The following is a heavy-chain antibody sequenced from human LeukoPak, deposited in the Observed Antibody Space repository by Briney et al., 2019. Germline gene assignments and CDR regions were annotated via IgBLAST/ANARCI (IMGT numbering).Heavy chain of an antibody. D-gene: IGHD6-13*01. V-gene: IGHV3-23*01. CDR1: GFTFSSYA. J-gene: IGHJ4*02. Sequence: GGSLRLSCAASGFTFSSYAMSWVRQAPGKGLELVSGISGSGGSTYYADSVKGRFTISRDNSKNTLFLQVNSLRAEDTAVYFCAKTTTAWYGDDYWRQGTLVTVSS. CDR2: ISGSGGST. CDR3: AKTTTAWYGDDY.